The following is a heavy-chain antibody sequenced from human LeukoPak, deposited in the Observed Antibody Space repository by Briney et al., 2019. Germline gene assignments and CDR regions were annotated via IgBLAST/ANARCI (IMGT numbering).Heavy chain of an antibody. CDR3: AREGGYYFDH. D-gene: IGHD6-25*01. J-gene: IGHJ4*02. CDR1: GFTFGSYG. V-gene: IGHV3-30*03. Sequence: GRSLRLSCAASGFTFGSYGMHWVRQAPGKGREGVAFISYDRSETYYADSVKGRFSISRDNSKNTVYLQMNSLRTEDRAVYYCAREGGYYFDHWGQGTLVTVSS. CDR2: ISYDRSET.